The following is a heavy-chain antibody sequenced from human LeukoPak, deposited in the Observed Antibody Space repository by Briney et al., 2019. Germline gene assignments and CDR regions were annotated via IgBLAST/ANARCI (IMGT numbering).Heavy chain of an antibody. CDR3: TREGGGCMDV. Sequence: GGSLRLSCTASGFTFGDHAMSWVRQAPGKGLEWVGFIRSKAYGGTTEYAASVKGRFTISRDDSKSIAYLQMNSLKTEDTAVYYCTREGGGCMDVWGQGTTVTVSS. J-gene: IGHJ6*02. V-gene: IGHV3-49*04. CDR1: GFTFGDHA. D-gene: IGHD5-12*01. CDR2: IRSKAYGGTT.